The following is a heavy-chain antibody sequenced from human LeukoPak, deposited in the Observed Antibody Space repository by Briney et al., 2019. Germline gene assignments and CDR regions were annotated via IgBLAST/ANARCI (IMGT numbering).Heavy chain of an antibody. CDR3: ARGPGLNQYYQH. CDR1: GFTFSSNP. V-gene: IGHV3-30*01. CDR2: MSIDGSNQ. J-gene: IGHJ1*01. D-gene: IGHD1-14*01. Sequence: PGTSLRLSCAVSGFTFSSNPIHWVRQAPGKGLEWVAVMSIDGSNQYYADSVKGRFTISRDNSKNTLYLQMNSLRAEDTAVYYCARGPGLNQYYQHWGQGTLVTVSS.